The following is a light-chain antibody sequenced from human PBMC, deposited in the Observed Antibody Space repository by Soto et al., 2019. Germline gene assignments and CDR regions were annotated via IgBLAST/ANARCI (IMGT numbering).Light chain of an antibody. J-gene: IGKJ5*01. Sequence: VLLTQSPATLSLSPGDRATLSCRASQSVTTYLAWYQQKPGQAPRLLIYDASTRAADIPARFSGSGSGTDFTLTISSLEPEDFAVYYCQQRSNWPPEITFGQGTRLENK. CDR1: QSVTTY. CDR2: DAS. V-gene: IGKV3-11*01. CDR3: QQRSNWPPEIT.